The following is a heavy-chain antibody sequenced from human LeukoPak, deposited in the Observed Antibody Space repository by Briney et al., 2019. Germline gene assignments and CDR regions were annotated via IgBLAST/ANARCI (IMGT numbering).Heavy chain of an antibody. V-gene: IGHV3-23*01. CDR2: VSATGGSI. CDR3: ARMYSDYGLDN. Sequence: GGSLRLSCAASGFTFSSYAMSWVRQPPGKGLEWVATVSATGGSIYYADSVKGRFTISRDNAKNSLSLQVDSLRAEDTAVYYCARMYSDYGLDNWGQGTLVTVSS. CDR1: GFTFSSYA. D-gene: IGHD5-12*01. J-gene: IGHJ4*02.